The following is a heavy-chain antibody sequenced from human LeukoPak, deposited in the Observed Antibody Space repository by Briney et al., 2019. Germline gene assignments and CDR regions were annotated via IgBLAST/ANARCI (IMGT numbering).Heavy chain of an antibody. CDR3: ARVIVVPAAINGNYYYGMDV. CDR2: INPNSGGT. V-gene: IGHV1-2*02. D-gene: IGHD2-2*01. CDR1: GDTFTGYY. J-gene: IGHJ6*02. Sequence: GASVKVSCKASGDTFTGYYMHWVRRAPGQGLEWKGWINPNSGGTNYAQKFQGRVTMTRDTSISTAYMELSRLRSDDTAVYYCARVIVVPAAINGNYYYGMDVWGQGTTVTVSS.